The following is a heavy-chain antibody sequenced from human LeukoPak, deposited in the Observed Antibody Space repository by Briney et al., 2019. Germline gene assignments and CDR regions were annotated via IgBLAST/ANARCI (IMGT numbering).Heavy chain of an antibody. CDR3: AKDRRQYSGSYLPPGY. CDR1: GFTFSSYG. Sequence: PGGSLRLSCAASGFTFSSYGMHWVRQAPGKGLEWVAVISYDGSNKYYADSVKGRFTISRDNSKNTLYLQMNSLRAEDTAVYYCAKDRRQYSGSYLPPGYWGQGTLVTVPS. D-gene: IGHD1-26*01. CDR2: ISYDGSNK. J-gene: IGHJ4*02. V-gene: IGHV3-30*18.